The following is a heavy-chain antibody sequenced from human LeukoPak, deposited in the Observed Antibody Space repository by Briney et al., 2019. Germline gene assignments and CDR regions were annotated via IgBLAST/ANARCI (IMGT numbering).Heavy chain of an antibody. CDR3: AQSEGIPPNWFDP. CDR1: GFTFSSYS. J-gene: IGHJ5*02. V-gene: IGHV3-21*01. Sequence: GGSLGLSCAASGFTFSSYSMDWVRQAPGKGLEWVSSISSSSSYIYYADSVKGRFTISRDNAKNSLYLQMNSLRAEDTAVYYCAQSEGIPPNWFDPWGQGTLVTVSS. CDR2: ISSSSSYI.